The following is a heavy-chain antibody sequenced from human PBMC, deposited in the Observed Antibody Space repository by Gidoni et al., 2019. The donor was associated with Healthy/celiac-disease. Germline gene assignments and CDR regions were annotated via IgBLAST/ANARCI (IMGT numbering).Heavy chain of an antibody. CDR2: SSAYNGNT. CDR3: ARDSGITIFGVSFEGYYYYMDV. CDR1: GYTFTSYG. Sequence: QVQLVQSGAEVKKPGASVKVSCKASGYTFTSYGLTWVRQAPGQGLEWMGWSSAYNGNTNYAQKLQGRVTMTTDTSTSTAYMELRSLRSDDTAVYYCARDSGITIFGVSFEGYYYYMDVWGKGTTVTVSS. V-gene: IGHV1-18*01. D-gene: IGHD3-3*01. J-gene: IGHJ6*03.